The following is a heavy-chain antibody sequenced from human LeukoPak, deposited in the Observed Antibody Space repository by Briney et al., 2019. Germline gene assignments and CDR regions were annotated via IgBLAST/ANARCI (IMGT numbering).Heavy chain of an antibody. CDR1: GFTFSNYS. J-gene: IGHJ4*02. D-gene: IGHD3-22*01. V-gene: IGHV3-48*01. CDR3: AKARDYYDSSGPFDY. Sequence: GGSLRLSCEASGFTFSNYSMNWVRQAPGKGLEWVSYIRSSSSTIYYADSVKGRFTISRDNAKNSLYLQMNSLRAEDTAVYYCAKARDYYDSSGPFDYWGQGTLVTVSS. CDR2: IRSSSSTI.